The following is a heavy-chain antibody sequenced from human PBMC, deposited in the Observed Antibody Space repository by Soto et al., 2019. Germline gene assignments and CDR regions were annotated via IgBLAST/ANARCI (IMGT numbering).Heavy chain of an antibody. Sequence: QVQLVESGGGVVQPGRSLRLSCAASGFTFSSYAMHWVRQAPGKGLEWVAVISYDGSNKYYADSVKGRFTISRDNSKNTLYLQMNSLRAEDTAVYYRARGGMVGRYWGQGTLVTVSS. CDR2: ISYDGSNK. CDR1: GFTFSSYA. D-gene: IGHD2-15*01. V-gene: IGHV3-30-3*01. CDR3: ARGGMVGRY. J-gene: IGHJ4*02.